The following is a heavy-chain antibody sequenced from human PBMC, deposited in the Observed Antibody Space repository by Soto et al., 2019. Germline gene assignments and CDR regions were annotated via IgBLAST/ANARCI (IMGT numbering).Heavy chain of an antibody. CDR1: GGSISSSSYY. CDR2: IYYSGST. D-gene: IGHD3-16*01. J-gene: IGHJ4*02. CDR3: ARGNTWPIDY. Sequence: PSETLSLTCTVSGGSISSSSYYWGWIRQPPGKGLEWIGSIYYSGSTNYNPSLKSRVTISVDTSKNQFSLKLSSVTAADTAVYYCARGNTWPIDYWGQGTLVTVSS. V-gene: IGHV4-39*07.